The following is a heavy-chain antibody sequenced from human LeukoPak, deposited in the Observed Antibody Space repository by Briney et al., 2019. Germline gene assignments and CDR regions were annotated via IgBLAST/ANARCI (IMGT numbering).Heavy chain of an antibody. CDR2: SYSGGTT. D-gene: IGHD6-19*01. CDR3: RGWLGSFDV. V-gene: IGHV3-53*01. J-gene: IGHJ3*01. CDR1: GFTISNTE. Sequence: GGSLRLSCAVSGFTISNTEMSWVRQVPGKGPEWVLVSYSGGTTYYAASVKGRFTISRDISKNTVDLQMNSLRVEDTAVYHCRGWLGSFDVWGQGTMVTVSS.